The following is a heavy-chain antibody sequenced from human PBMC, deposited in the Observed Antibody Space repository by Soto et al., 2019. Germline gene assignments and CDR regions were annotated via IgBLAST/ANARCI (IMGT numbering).Heavy chain of an antibody. D-gene: IGHD1-1*01. CDR1: GYTVTDYW. J-gene: IGHJ5*02. V-gene: IGHV5-51*01. CDR3: ASQKTVIRGPLSSNWFDP. Sequence: SRKSSCKVYGYTVTDYWIGWVRQMPGKGLELIGLIYPGDSDTRYSPSFQGRLTISAEKSISTAFLQWSSLRASDTAMYYCASQKTVIRGPLSSNWFDPWGQGTLVPGSS. CDR2: IYPGDSDT.